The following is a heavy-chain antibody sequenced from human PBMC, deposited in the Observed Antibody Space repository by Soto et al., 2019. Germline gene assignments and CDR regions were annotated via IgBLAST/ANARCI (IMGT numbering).Heavy chain of an antibody. Sequence: PGGSLRLSCAASGFTVSSNYMSWVRQAPGKGLEWVSVIYSGGSTYYADSVKGRFTISRDNSKNTLYLQMNSLRAEDTAVYYCAREYLGDYGSGSYYLDYWGQGTLVTVSS. CDR3: AREYLGDYGSGSYYLDY. V-gene: IGHV3-66*01. D-gene: IGHD3-10*01. J-gene: IGHJ4*02. CDR2: IYSGGST. CDR1: GFTVSSNY.